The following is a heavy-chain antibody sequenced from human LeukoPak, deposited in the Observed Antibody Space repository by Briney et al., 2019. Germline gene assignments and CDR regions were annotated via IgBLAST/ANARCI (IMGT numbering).Heavy chain of an antibody. D-gene: IGHD3-10*01. CDR1: AYTFTGYY. CDR2: VNPNSGGT. V-gene: IGHV1-2*02. J-gene: IGHJ5*02. Sequence: ASVKVSCKASAYTFTGYYMHWVRQAPGQGLEWMGWVNPNSGGTNYAQKFQGRVTMTRDTSISTAYMELSRLRSDDTAVYYCARKYNSGSYNHWGQGTLVTVSS. CDR3: ARKYNSGSYNH.